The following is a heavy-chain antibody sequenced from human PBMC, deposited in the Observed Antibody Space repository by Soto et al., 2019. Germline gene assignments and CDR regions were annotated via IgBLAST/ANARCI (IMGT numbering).Heavy chain of an antibody. CDR3: ARGAPPFDD. J-gene: IGHJ4*02. CDR2: SRNKVIDYTT. Sequence: EVQLVQSGGGLVQPGGSLRLSCAASGLTLSDHYMDWVRQTPGKGLEWIGRSRNKVIDYTTEYAASVKGRFTISRDDSKNSLYLQMNSLRTDDTAVYYCARGAPPFDDWGQGTLVTVSS. V-gene: IGHV3-72*01. CDR1: GLTLSDHY.